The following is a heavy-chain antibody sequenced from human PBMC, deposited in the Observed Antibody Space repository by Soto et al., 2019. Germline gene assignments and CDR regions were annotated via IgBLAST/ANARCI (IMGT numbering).Heavy chain of an antibody. CDR2: IYPGDSDT. J-gene: IGHJ4*02. D-gene: IGHD1-26*01. Sequence: GESLKISCKGSGYSFASHWVAWVRQMPEKGLEWIGTIYPGDSDTKYSSAFRGHVTISADTSVSTAYLQWRSLEATDSAIYYCARYSGSYWHYLDFWGQGTPVTVSS. CDR3: ARYSGSYWHYLDF. CDR1: GYSFASHW. V-gene: IGHV5-51*01.